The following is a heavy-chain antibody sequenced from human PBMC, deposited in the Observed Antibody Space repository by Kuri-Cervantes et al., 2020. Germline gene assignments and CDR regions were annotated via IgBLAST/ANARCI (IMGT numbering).Heavy chain of an antibody. J-gene: IGHJ5*02. Sequence: ASVKVSCKASGYTFTGYYMHWVRQAPGQGLEWMGWMNPNSGNTGYAQKFQGRVTMTRNTSISTAYMELSSLRSEDTAVYYCARGGRRGGFDPWGQGTLVPGSS. CDR2: MNPNSGNT. D-gene: IGHD1-26*01. CDR1: GYTFTGYY. CDR3: ARGGRRGGFDP. V-gene: IGHV1-8*02.